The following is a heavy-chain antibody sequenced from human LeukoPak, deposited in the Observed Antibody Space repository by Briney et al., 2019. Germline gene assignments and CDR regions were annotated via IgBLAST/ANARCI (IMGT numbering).Heavy chain of an antibody. V-gene: IGHV3-49*04. J-gene: IGHJ4*02. Sequence: PGGSLRLSCTASGFTFGDYGMSWVRQAPGKGLEWVGFIRSKAYGGTTEYAASVKGRFIISRDDFKSIAYLQMNSLKTEDTAVYYCTRSSSGWYSAYWGQGTLVTVSS. CDR2: IRSKAYGGTT. D-gene: IGHD6-19*01. CDR1: GFTFGDYG. CDR3: TRSSSGWYSAY.